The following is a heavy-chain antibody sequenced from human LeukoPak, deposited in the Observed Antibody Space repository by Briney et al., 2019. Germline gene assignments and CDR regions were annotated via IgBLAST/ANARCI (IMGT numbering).Heavy chain of an antibody. Sequence: ASVKLSCKASGYTFTSYYMHWGRQAPGQGLEWMGIINPSGGSTSYAQKFQGRVTMTRDTSASTVYMELSSLRSEDTAVYYCARVAGGEMATNHFDYWGQGTLVTVSS. J-gene: IGHJ4*02. CDR1: GYTFTSYY. CDR3: ARVAGGEMATNHFDY. V-gene: IGHV1-46*01. D-gene: IGHD5-24*01. CDR2: INPSGGST.